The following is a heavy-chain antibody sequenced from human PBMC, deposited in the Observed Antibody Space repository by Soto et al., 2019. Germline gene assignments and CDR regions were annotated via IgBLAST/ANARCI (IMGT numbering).Heavy chain of an antibody. D-gene: IGHD3-3*01. CDR2: ISGSGGST. Sequence: GSLRLSCAASGFTFSSYAMSWVRQAPGKGLEWVSAISGSGGSTYYADSVKGRFTISRDNSKNTLYLQMNSLKAEDTAVYYCAKVSDTIFGVVISLLFDYWGQGTLVTVSS. J-gene: IGHJ4*02. CDR3: AKVSDTIFGVVISLLFDY. V-gene: IGHV3-23*01. CDR1: GFTFSSYA.